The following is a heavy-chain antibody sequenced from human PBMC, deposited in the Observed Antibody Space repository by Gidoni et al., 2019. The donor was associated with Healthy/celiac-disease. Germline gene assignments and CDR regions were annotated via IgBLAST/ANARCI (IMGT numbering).Heavy chain of an antibody. D-gene: IGHD3-9*01. V-gene: IGHV4-34*01. J-gene: IGHJ6*02. Sequence: QVQLQQWGAGLFKPSETLSPTCAVDGGSVCGYYWSWIRQPPGKGLEWIGEINHSGSTNYNPPLKSRVTISVDTSKTQFSLKLRAVTAADTAVYYCAGGRGRYFDNYYYYGMDVWGQGTTVTVSS. CDR2: INHSGST. CDR1: GGSVCGYY. CDR3: AGGRGRYFDNYYYYGMDV.